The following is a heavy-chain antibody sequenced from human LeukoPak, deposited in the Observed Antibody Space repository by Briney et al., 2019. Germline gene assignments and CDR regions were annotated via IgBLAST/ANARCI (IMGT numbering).Heavy chain of an antibody. CDR2: IYPNGNT. CDR3: TKFDYAAFEY. J-gene: IGHJ4*02. V-gene: IGHV3-66*01. CDR1: GFTVSSNY. D-gene: IGHD4-17*01. Sequence: GGSLRLSCAASGFTVSSNYMNWVRQAPGKGLEWVSMIYPNGNTFYTDSVKGRFTISRDNSKNTLDLQMSSLRAEDTAVYYCTKFDYAAFEYWGQGALVTVSS.